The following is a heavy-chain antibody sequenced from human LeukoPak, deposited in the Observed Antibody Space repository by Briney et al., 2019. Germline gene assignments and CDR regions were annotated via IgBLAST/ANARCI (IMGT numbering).Heavy chain of an antibody. J-gene: IGHJ4*02. CDR3: ARDSGGASDFDY. V-gene: IGHV3-21*01. CDR2: ISTSSYR. CDR1: GFIFSSYS. D-gene: IGHD1-26*01. Sequence: GGSLRLSCAASGFIFSSYSMNWVRQAPGKGLEWVSSISTSSYRYYADSVKGRFTISRDNAKNSLSLQMNSLRAEDTAVYYCARDSGGASDFDYWGQGTLVTVSS.